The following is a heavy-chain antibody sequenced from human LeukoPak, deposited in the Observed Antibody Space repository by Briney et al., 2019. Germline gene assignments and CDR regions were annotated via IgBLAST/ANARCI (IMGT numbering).Heavy chain of an antibody. CDR3: ATNQEGLYCSSTSCYGSFGY. CDR2: INAGNGYT. J-gene: IGHJ4*02. Sequence: GASVTVSCKASGYTFTRYAIHWVRQASGQSLEWMGWINAGNGYTTYSQKFQGRVTITRDTSANIAYMELSSLASEDTAAYFCATNQEGLYCSSTSCYGSFGYWGQGTLVTVSS. D-gene: IGHD2-2*01. V-gene: IGHV1-3*01. CDR1: GYTFTRYA.